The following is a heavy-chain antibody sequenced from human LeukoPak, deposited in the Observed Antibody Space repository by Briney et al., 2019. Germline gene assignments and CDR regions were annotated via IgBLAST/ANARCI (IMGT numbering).Heavy chain of an antibody. CDR3: ALSSISSSYYYGVDV. CDR2: ITSSGDNV. J-gene: IGHJ6*02. V-gene: IGHV3-11*01. Sequence: GGSLRLSCAASGFTFSDYYMTWIRQAPGKGLDWVSYITSSGDNVYYADSVKGRFTMSRDNAKNSLYLQMNSLRAEDSAVYYCALSSISSSYYYGVDVWGRGTTVTVSS. D-gene: IGHD2-2*01. CDR1: GFTFSDYY.